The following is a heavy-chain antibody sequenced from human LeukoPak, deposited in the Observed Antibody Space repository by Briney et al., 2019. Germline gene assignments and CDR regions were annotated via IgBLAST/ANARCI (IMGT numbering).Heavy chain of an antibody. CDR2: ISSSSSYI. CDR3: ARDGQYYYDSSGYYPDY. CDR1: GFTFSNYS. D-gene: IGHD3-22*01. V-gene: IGHV3-21*01. J-gene: IGHJ4*02. Sequence: PGGSLRLSCAASGFTFSNYSMDWVRQAPGKGLEWVSSISSSSSYIYYADSVKGRFTISRDNAKNSLYLQMNSLRAEDTAVYYCARDGQYYYDSSGYYPDYWGQGTLVTVSS.